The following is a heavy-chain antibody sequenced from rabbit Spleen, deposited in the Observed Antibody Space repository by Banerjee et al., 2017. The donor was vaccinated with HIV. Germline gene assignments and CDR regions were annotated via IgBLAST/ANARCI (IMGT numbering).Heavy chain of an antibody. CDR3: ARDAGSYDYIDGYFNL. CDR2: IGFGSTGNT. V-gene: IGHV1S40*01. CDR1: GFSFSSRYY. J-gene: IGHJ4*01. D-gene: IGHD8-1*01. Sequence: QSLEESGGDLVKPGASLTLTCTASGFSFSSRYYMCWVRQAPGKGLEWIGCIGFGSTGNTYYASWAKGRFTISKTSSTMVTLQMTSLTAADTATYFCARDAGSYDYIDGYFNLWGPGTLVTVS.